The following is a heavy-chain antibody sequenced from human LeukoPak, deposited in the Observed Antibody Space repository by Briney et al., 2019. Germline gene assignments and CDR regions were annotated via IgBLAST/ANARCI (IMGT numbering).Heavy chain of an antibody. V-gene: IGHV3-23*01. Sequence: PGGSLRLSCAASGFNFADSAMSWVRQTPRKGLEWVSLISFNGRNTYHGDSVKGRFTISRDNSKDTVYLQMNSLRAEDTAIFYCARDIELSTWGPGTMVTVSS. J-gene: IGHJ3*01. D-gene: IGHD5-12*01. CDR2: ISFNGRNT. CDR1: GFNFADSA. CDR3: ARDIELST.